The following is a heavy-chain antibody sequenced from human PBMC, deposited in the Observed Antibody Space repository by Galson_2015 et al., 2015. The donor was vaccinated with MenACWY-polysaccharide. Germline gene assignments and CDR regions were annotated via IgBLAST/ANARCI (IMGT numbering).Heavy chain of an antibody. V-gene: IGHV3-21*01. CDR2: ISSTGEYK. CDR1: GFRFNTYT. CDR3: ARDVYGGHFDY. Sequence: SLRLSCAASGFRFNTYTMKWVRQAPGKGLEWVSSISSTGEYKFYADPLKGRFSISRDSAKNSLYLQMNSLRAEDTAVYYCARDVYGGHFDYWGQGTLVTVSS. D-gene: IGHD4-23*01. J-gene: IGHJ4*02.